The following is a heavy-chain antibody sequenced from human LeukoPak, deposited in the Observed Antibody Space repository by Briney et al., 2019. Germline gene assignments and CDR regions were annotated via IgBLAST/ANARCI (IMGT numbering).Heavy chain of an antibody. CDR1: GGSFSGYY. CDR3: ARDPGYSYGVDY. V-gene: IGHV4-34*01. Sequence: PSETLSLTCAVYGGSFSGYYWSWIRQPPGKGLEWIGEINHSGSTNYNPSLKSRVTISVDTSKNQFSLKLSSVTAADTAVYYCARDPGYSYGVDYWGQGTLVTVSS. D-gene: IGHD5-18*01. CDR2: INHSGST. J-gene: IGHJ4*02.